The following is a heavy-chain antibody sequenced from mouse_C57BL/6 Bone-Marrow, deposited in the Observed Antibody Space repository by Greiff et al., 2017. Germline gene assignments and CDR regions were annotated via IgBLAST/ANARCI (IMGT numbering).Heavy chain of an antibody. J-gene: IGHJ3*01. D-gene: IGHD2-4*01. CDR2: IDPEDGKT. V-gene: IGHV14-2*01. CDR3: ARSIYYDLFAY. Sequence: VQLQQSGAELVKPGASVKLSCTASGFNIKDYYMHWVKQRTEQGLEWIGRIDPEDGKTKYAPKFQGKATITADTSSNTAYLQLSSLTSEDTAVYYCARSIYYDLFAYWGQGTLVTVSA. CDR1: GFNIKDYY.